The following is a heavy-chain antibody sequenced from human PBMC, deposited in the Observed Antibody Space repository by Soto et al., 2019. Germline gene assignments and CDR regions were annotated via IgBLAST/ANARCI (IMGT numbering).Heavy chain of an antibody. Sequence: QMQLVQSGPEVKKPGTSVKVSCKASGFTFTSSAVQWVRQARGQRLEWIGWIVVGSGNTNYAQKFQERVTITRDMSTSTAYMELSSLRSEDTAVYYCAAGAVVTAIPTGYFDLWGRGTLVTVSS. J-gene: IGHJ2*01. CDR2: IVVGSGNT. V-gene: IGHV1-58*01. CDR3: AAGAVVTAIPTGYFDL. CDR1: GFTFTSSA. D-gene: IGHD2-21*02.